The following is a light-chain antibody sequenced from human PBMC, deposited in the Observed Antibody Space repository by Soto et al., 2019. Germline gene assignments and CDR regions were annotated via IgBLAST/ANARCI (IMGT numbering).Light chain of an antibody. V-gene: IGKV1-5*03. CDR1: QSISTC. J-gene: IGKJ2*01. CDR2: KTS. CDR3: QQYNSYPYT. Sequence: DIQMTQSPSTLSASVGDRVTITCRASQSISTCLAWFQQKPGKAPKLLLYKTSTLESGFPSRFSGSGSGTEFTLTISSLQPDDFATYYCQQYNSYPYTFGQGTKLEIK.